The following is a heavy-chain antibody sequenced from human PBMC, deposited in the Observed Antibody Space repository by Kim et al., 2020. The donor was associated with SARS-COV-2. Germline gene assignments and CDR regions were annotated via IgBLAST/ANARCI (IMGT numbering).Heavy chain of an antibody. CDR3: ARDEVATTHIYGMDV. D-gene: IGHD5-12*01. V-gene: IGHV3-48*03. CDR1: GFTFSSYE. Sequence: GGSLRLSCAASGFTFSSYEMNWVRQAPGKGLEWVSYISSSGSSTYYADSVKGRFTISRDNAKNSLYLQMNSLRAEDTAVYYCARDEVATTHIYGMDVWGQGTTVSVSS. CDR2: ISSSGSST. J-gene: IGHJ6*02.